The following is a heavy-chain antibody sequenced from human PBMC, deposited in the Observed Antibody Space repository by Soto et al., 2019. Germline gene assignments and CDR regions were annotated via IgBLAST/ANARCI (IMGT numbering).Heavy chain of an antibody. CDR1: GYTFTNYG. CDR2: ISAYNGNT. CDR3: AIDFEAAADALGFAY. D-gene: IGHD6-13*01. V-gene: IGHV1-18*01. Sequence: ASVKVSCKASGYTFTNYGISWVRQAPGKGLEWMGWISAYNGNTTYAQKLQGRVTMTTDTSTSTAYMDLRSLRFDDTAVYYCAIDFEAAADALGFAYWAQGSLVTVSS. J-gene: IGHJ4*02.